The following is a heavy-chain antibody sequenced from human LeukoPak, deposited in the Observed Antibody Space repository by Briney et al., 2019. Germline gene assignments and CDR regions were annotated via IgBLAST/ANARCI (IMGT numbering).Heavy chain of an antibody. CDR2: XWYDESNK. J-gene: IGHJ3*02. CDR3: ARDLWCGADCYGTFDI. V-gene: IGHV3-33*01. CDR1: GFIFSNYG. Sequence: GGSLRLSCAASGFIFSNYGMHWVRQAPGKGLEXXXXXWYDESNKYYADSVKGRFTISRDNSKNTLYLQMNSLRAEDTAVYYCARDLWCGADCYGTFDIWGQGTMVSVSS. D-gene: IGHD2-21*02.